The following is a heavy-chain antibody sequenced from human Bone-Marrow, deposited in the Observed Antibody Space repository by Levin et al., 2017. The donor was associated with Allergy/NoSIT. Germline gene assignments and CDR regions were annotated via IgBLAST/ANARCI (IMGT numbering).Heavy chain of an antibody. Sequence: GESLKISCQGSGYSFSNYWVAWVRQTPGKGLDCMGIIYPGDSHARYSPSFQGQVTFSADKSINTAYLQWRRLKASDTATYFCARVLGSGSYPDGFDLWGQGTKVTVSS. CDR2: IYPGDSHA. J-gene: IGHJ3*01. V-gene: IGHV5-51*01. D-gene: IGHD3-10*01. CDR1: GYSFSNYW. CDR3: ARVLGSGSYPDGFDL.